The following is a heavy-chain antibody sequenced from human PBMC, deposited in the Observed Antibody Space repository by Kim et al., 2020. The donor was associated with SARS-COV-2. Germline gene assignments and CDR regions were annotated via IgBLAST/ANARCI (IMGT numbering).Heavy chain of an antibody. CDR2: ISSNGGST. CDR3: VKSLHYYGSGSYYYYYYGMDV. V-gene: IGHV3-64D*06. Sequence: GGSLRLSCSASGFTFSSYAMHWVRQAPGKGLEYVSAISSNGGSTYYADSVKGRFTISRDNSKNTLYLQMSSLRAEDTAVYYCVKSLHYYGSGSYYYYYYGMDVWGQETTVTVSS. J-gene: IGHJ6*02. CDR1: GFTFSSYA. D-gene: IGHD3-10*01.